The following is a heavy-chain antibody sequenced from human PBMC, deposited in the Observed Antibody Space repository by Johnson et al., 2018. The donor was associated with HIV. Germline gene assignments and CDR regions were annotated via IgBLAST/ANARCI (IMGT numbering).Heavy chain of an antibody. Sequence: VQLVESGGGVVQPGRSLRLSCVVSGFTFSSYPMHWVRQAPGKGLEWVSVIYSGGSTYYADSVNGRFTISRDNSKNTLYLQMNSLRAEDTAVYYCARDHSSSWYRGFGGAFDIWGQGTMVTVSS. CDR3: ARDHSSSWYRGFGGAFDI. V-gene: IGHV3-66*01. CDR1: GFTFSSYP. J-gene: IGHJ3*02. CDR2: IYSGGST. D-gene: IGHD6-13*01.